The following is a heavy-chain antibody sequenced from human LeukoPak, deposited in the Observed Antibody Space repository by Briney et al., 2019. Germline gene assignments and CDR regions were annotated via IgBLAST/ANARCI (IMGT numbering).Heavy chain of an antibody. J-gene: IGHJ3*02. CDR1: GFTFSSYA. D-gene: IGHD3-10*01. CDR2: ISGSGGST. Sequence: PGGSLRLSCAASGFTFSSYAMSWVRKAPGKGLEWVSAISGSGGSTYYADSVKGRFTISRDNSKNTLYLQMNSLRAEDTAVYYCAKDRGYYYGSGSYLAMAFDIWGQGTMVTVSS. V-gene: IGHV3-23*01. CDR3: AKDRGYYYGSGSYLAMAFDI.